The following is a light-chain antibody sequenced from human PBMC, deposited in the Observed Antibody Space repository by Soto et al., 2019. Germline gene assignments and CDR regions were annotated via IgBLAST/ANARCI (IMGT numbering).Light chain of an antibody. CDR3: QQYNNWPLT. J-gene: IGKJ1*01. CDR2: GAS. Sequence: EIVITHSPATLSVSPGERATLCCRASQSVSSNLAWYQQKPGQAPRLLIYGASTRATGIPARFSGSGSGTEFTLTISSLQSEDFAVYYCQQYNNWPLTFGQGTKVDIK. V-gene: IGKV3-15*01. CDR1: QSVSSN.